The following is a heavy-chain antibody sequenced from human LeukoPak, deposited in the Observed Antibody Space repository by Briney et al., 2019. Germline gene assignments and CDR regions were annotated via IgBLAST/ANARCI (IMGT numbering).Heavy chain of an antibody. V-gene: IGHV4-59*01. CDR3: ARGPGRSDY. J-gene: IGHJ4*02. CDR2: IYYSGST. Sequence: SETLFLTCTVSGGSITNYYWGWIRQPPGKGLEWIGYIYYSGSTNYNPSLKSRVTISVDTSKNQFSLNLTSVTAADTAVYYCARGPGRSDYWGQGTLVTVSS. CDR1: GGSITNYY.